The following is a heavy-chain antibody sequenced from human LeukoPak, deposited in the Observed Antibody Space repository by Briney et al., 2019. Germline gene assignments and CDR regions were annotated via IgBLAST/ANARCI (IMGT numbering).Heavy chain of an antibody. D-gene: IGHD3-16*01. J-gene: IGHJ4*02. CDR3: ARDWASVDY. CDR2: IRSGSVYI. Sequence: GGSLRLSCAASGFTLSSYGMNWVGQAPGKGLVCVSSIRSGSVYIYYADSVKGRFTISRDDAKNSLYLQMNSLRAEDTAVYYCARDWASVDYWGQGTLVTVSS. CDR1: GFTLSSYG. V-gene: IGHV3-21*01.